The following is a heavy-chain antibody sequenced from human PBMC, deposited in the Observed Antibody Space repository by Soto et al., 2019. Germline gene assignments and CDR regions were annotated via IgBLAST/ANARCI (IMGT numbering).Heavy chain of an antibody. V-gene: IGHV3-53*01. CDR2: IYSGGST. J-gene: IGHJ4*02. Sequence: EVQVVESGGGLIQPGGSLRLSCAASGFTVSSTYMSWVRQAPGQGLEWISIIYSGGSTFYADSVNGRFTISRDNSKNTLYLQMNSLRAEDTAVYYCARGVPINPGTFDYRGQGTLVTVSS. CDR3: ARGVPINPGTFDY. CDR1: GFTVSSTY. D-gene: IGHD5-12*01.